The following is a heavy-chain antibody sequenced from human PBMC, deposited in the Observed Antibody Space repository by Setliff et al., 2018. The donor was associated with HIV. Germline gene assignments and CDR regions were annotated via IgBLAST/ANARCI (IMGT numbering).Heavy chain of an antibody. CDR3: VKDINLGLSRYFHY. Sequence: GGSLRLSCVASGFTLGGFGMHWVRQAPGKGLEWVAFIQYDGSKQSYADSVKGRFTISRDDSKNTLYLQMKTLRAEDTAVYYCVKDINLGLSRYFHYWGQGTLVTVS. J-gene: IGHJ4*02. CDR1: GFTLGGFG. V-gene: IGHV3-30*02. CDR2: IQYDGSKQ.